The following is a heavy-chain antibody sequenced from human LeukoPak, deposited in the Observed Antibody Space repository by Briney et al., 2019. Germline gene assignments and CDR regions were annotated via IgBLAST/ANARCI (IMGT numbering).Heavy chain of an antibody. CDR1: GGSISSSSYY. Sequence: SETLSLTCTVSGGSISSSSYYWGWIRQPPGKGLEWIGEIYHSGSTNYNPSLKSRVTISVDKSKNQFSLKLSSVTAADTAVYYCAREMGGSYSYYYYGMDVWGQGTTVTVSS. D-gene: IGHD1-26*01. J-gene: IGHJ6*02. CDR2: IYHSGST. V-gene: IGHV4-39*07. CDR3: AREMGGSYSYYYYGMDV.